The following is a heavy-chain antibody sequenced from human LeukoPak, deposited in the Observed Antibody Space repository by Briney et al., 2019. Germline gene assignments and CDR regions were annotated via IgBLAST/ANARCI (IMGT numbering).Heavy chain of an antibody. J-gene: IGHJ6*02. Sequence: GGSLRLSCAASGFTFSSYAMSWVRQAPGKGLEWVSAISGSGGSTYYADSVKGRFTISRDNSKNTLYLQMNSLRAEDTAVYYCAKDIAAAGPESYYGMDVRGQGTTVTVSS. CDR1: GFTFSSYA. D-gene: IGHD6-13*01. CDR2: ISGSGGST. V-gene: IGHV3-23*01. CDR3: AKDIAAAGPESYYGMDV.